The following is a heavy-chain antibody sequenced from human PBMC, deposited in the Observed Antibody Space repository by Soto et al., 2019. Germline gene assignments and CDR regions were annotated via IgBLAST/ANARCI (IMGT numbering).Heavy chain of an antibody. CDR2: ITSTGSLI. J-gene: IGHJ5*02. V-gene: IGHV3-48*03. Sequence: EVQLVESGGGLVQPGGSLRLSCAASGFPFSSYEMHWVRQAPGRGLEWVSYITSTGSLIYYAGSVKGRFTVSRDNAEKSLYLHMNDLRAEDTAIYYCVRDYYGSGSFDPWGQGTVVTVSS. CDR1: GFPFSSYE. D-gene: IGHD3-10*01. CDR3: VRDYYGSGSFDP.